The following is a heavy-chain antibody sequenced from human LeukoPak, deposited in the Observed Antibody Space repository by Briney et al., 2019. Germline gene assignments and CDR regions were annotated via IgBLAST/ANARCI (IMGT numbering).Heavy chain of an antibody. V-gene: IGHV4-39*01. CDR2: IYYSGST. J-gene: IGHJ4*02. D-gene: IGHD3-10*01. Sequence: SETLSLTCTVSGGSISSSSYYWGWIRQPPGKGLEWIGSIYYSGSTYYNPSLKSRVTMSVDTSKNQFSLKLSSVTAADTAVYYCAKRWFGELGFDYWGQGTLVTVSS. CDR3: AKRWFGELGFDY. CDR1: GGSISSSSYY.